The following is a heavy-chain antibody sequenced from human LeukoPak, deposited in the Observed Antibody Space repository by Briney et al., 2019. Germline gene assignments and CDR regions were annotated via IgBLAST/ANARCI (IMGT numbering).Heavy chain of an antibody. D-gene: IGHD3-22*01. J-gene: IGHJ3*02. CDR3: ARLWVTTTYDTFDI. V-gene: IGHV4-4*09. CDR2: ISTTGGT. Sequence: PSETLSLTCTVSGDSISSYYWSWIRQPPGKGLEWIGFISTTGGTNYNPSLESRVTISGDMSKNQFSLKLSSVTAADTAVYYCARLWVTTTYDTFDIWGQGTMVTVSS. CDR1: GDSISSYY.